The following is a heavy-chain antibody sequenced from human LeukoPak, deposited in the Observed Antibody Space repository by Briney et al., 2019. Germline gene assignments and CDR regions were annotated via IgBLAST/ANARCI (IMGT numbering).Heavy chain of an antibody. J-gene: IGHJ4*02. CDR1: GFTFSSYG. CDR3: ATNRGYCSSTSCHGLDY. D-gene: IGHD2-2*01. Sequence: GRSLRLSCAASGFTFSSYGIHWVRQAPGKGLEWVAVIWHDGTNKYYEDSVKGRFTISRDNSKNTLYLQMNSLRAEDTAVYYCATNRGYCSSTSCHGLDYWGQGTLVNVSS. CDR2: IWHDGTNK. V-gene: IGHV3-33*03.